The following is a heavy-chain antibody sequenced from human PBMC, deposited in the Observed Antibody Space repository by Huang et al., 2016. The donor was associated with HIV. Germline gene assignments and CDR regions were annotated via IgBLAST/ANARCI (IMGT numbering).Heavy chain of an antibody. Sequence: QVQLQESGPGLVKPSETLSLTCTVSGGSISSHYWSWIRQPPGKGREWIGSIYYSGSTNYNPALKSRVTIAVDTSKNQFSLKLSSVTAADTAVYYCAREGQGYWGQGTLVTVSS. CDR1: GGSISSHY. CDR2: IYYSGST. J-gene: IGHJ4*02. V-gene: IGHV4-59*11. CDR3: AREGQGY.